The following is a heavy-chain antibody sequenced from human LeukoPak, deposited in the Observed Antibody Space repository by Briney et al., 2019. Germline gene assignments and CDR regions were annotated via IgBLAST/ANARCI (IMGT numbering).Heavy chain of an antibody. V-gene: IGHV3-23*01. D-gene: IGHD2-2*01. J-gene: IGHJ4*02. CDR1: GFPFIRYA. CDR2: ISGGGGST. Sequence: GGSLRLSCAASGFPFIRYAMRWVRQAPGKGLEWVSAISGGGGSTSYADSVRGRFTISRDNSKNTLYLQMYSLRDEDTAVYYCAKIRVFPAAGRSGSGYWGQGTLVTVSS. CDR3: AKIRVFPAAGRSGSGY.